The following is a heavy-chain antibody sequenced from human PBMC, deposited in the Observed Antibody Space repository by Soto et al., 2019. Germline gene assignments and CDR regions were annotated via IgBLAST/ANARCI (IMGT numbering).Heavy chain of an antibody. D-gene: IGHD5-12*01. Sequence: SETLSLTCTVSGGSISSCCYYWSWIRQHPGKGLEWIGYIYYSGSTYYNPSLKSRVTISVDTSKNQFSLKLSSVTAADTAVYYCARAGIVATTCWFDPWGQGTLVTVSS. J-gene: IGHJ5*02. CDR1: GGSISSCCYY. CDR2: IYYSGST. V-gene: IGHV4-31*03. CDR3: ARAGIVATTCWFDP.